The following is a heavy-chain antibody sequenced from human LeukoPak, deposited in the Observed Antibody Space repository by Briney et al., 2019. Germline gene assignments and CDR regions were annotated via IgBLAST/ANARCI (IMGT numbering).Heavy chain of an antibody. D-gene: IGHD3-10*02. V-gene: IGHV3-48*03. CDR1: GFTFSSYE. CDR2: ISSSGSTI. J-gene: IGHJ6*04. CDR3: AELGITMIGGV. Sequence: GSLRLSCAASGFTFSSYEMNWVRQAPGKGLEWVSYISSSGSTIYYEDSEKGRFTISRDNAKNSLYLQMNSLRAENTAVYYCAELGITMIGGVWGKGTTVTISS.